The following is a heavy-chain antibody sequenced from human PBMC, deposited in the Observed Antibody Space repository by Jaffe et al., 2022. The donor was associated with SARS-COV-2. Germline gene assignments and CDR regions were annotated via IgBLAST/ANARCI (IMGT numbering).Heavy chain of an antibody. CDR2: IYYSGST. CDR3: ARRGDYGRRAFDI. D-gene: IGHD4-17*01. Sequence: QVQLQESGPGLVKPSETLSLTCTVSGGSISSYYWSWIRQPPGKGLEWIGYIYYSGSTNYNPSLKSRVTISVDTSKNQFSLKLSSVTAADTAVYYCARRGDYGRRAFDIWGQGTMVTVSS. CDR1: GGSISSYY. J-gene: IGHJ3*02. V-gene: IGHV4-59*08.